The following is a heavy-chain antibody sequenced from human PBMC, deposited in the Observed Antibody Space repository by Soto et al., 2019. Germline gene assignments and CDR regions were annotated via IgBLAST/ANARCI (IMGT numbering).Heavy chain of an antibody. J-gene: IGHJ4*02. D-gene: IGHD6-25*01. CDR1: GYTFTSYD. CDR3: ARGKLQRAAGLD. CDR2: MNPNSGNA. V-gene: IGHV1-8*01. Sequence: ASVKVSCKASGYTFTSYDINWVRQATGQGLEWMGWMNPNSGNAGYAQKFQGRVTMTRNTSISTAYMELSSLRSEDTAVYYCARGKLQRAAGLDWGQGTLVTVSA.